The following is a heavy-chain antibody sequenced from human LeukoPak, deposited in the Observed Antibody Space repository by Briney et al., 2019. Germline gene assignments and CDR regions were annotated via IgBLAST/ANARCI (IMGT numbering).Heavy chain of an antibody. J-gene: IGHJ3*02. V-gene: IGHV3-64*01. CDR2: ISSNGGST. CDR3: ARAYCSGGSCYSIRAHAFDI. D-gene: IGHD2-15*01. CDR1: GFTFSSYA. Sequence: GGSLRLSCAASGFTFSSYAMHWVRQAPGKGLEYVSAISSNGGSTYYANSVKGRFTISRDNSKNTLYLQMGSLRAEDMAVYYCARAYCSGGSCYSIRAHAFDIWGQGTMVTVSS.